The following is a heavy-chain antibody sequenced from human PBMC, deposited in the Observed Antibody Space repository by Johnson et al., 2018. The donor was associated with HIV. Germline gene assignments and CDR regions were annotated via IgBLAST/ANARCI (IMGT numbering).Heavy chain of an antibody. CDR1: GFTVSSNY. V-gene: IGHV3-30*18. CDR2: ISYDGSNK. J-gene: IGHJ3*01. D-gene: IGHD1-26*01. CDR3: AKDNVVGALTIWGNRAFDS. Sequence: QVQLVESGGGLVQPGGSPRLSCAASGFTVSSNYMSWVRQAPGKGLEWVAVISYDGSNKYFADSVKGRFTISRDNSKNTLYLQMNSLRADDTALYYCAKDNVVGALTIWGNRAFDSWGQGTMVTVSS.